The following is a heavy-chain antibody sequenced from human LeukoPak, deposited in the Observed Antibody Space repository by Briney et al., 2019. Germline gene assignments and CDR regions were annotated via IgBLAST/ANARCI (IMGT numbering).Heavy chain of an antibody. CDR1: SFTFSSYA. CDR2: ISGSGSTT. CDR3: AKGDGDYL. Sequence: GGSLRLSCAASSFTFSSYAMTWVRQAPGKGLEWVSAISGSGSTTSYADSVKGRFTISRDNSKNTLDLQMNSLRGDDTAVYYCAKGDGDYLWGQGTLVTVSS. J-gene: IGHJ4*02. V-gene: IGHV3-23*01. D-gene: IGHD4-17*01.